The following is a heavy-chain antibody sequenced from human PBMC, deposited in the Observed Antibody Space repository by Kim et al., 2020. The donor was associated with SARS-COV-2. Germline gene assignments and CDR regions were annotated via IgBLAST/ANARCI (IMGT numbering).Heavy chain of an antibody. J-gene: IGHJ6*02. Sequence: DSVKGRFTISRDNSKNTLYLQMNSLRAEDTAVYYCAKDPREFYYYYGMDVWGQGTTVTVSS. CDR3: AKDPREFYYYYGMDV. V-gene: IGHV3-30*02.